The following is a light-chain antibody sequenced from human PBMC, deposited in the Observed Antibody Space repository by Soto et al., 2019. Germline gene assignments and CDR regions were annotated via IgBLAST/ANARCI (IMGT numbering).Light chain of an antibody. V-gene: IGKV3-15*01. Sequence: EIVMTQSPAALSVSPGERATLSCRASQSVSSKLAWYQQKPGQAPRLLIYGASTRATGIPVRFGGSGSGTEFTLTISSLQSEDFAVYYCQQYNNWPRTFGQGTKVEI. J-gene: IGKJ1*01. CDR1: QSVSSK. CDR2: GAS. CDR3: QQYNNWPRT.